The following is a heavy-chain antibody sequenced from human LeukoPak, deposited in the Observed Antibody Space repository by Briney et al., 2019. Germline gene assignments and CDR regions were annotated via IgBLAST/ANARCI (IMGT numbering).Heavy chain of an antibody. CDR1: GGSFSGYY. V-gene: IGHV4-34*01. CDR2: INHSGST. Sequence: SETLSLTCAVYGGSFSGYYWSWIRQPPGKGLEWIGEINHSGSTNYNPSLKSRVTISVDTSKNKFSLKLSSVTAADTAVYYCAPGDYYYGMDVWGQGTTVTVSS. CDR3: APGDYYYGMDV. D-gene: IGHD3-10*01. J-gene: IGHJ6*02.